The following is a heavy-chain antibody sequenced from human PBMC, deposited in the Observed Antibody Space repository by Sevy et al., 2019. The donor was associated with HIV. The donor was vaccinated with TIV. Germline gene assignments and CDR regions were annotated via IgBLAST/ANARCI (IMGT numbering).Heavy chain of an antibody. D-gene: IGHD3-16*01. CDR3: VRAGSYGDTYFYDYGMDV. CDR1: GFCFRSYW. CDR2: INQEGSEK. Sequence: GGSLRLSCVASGFCFRSYWMTWVRQAPGKGLEWVANINQEGSEKYYVDSVKGRFTISRDNAKNSLYLQINSLRVEDTAVYYCVRAGSYGDTYFYDYGMDVWGQWTTVTVSS. V-gene: IGHV3-7*01. J-gene: IGHJ6*02.